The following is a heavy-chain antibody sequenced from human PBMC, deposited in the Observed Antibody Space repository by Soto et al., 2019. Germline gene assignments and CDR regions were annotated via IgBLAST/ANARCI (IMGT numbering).Heavy chain of an antibody. D-gene: IGHD2-2*01. CDR2: IIPIFGTA. J-gene: IGHJ6*02. CDR3: ARLSDIVVVPAAMGDYYYYGMDV. Sequence: SVKVSCKASGGTFSSYAISWVRQAPGQGLEWMGGIIPIFGTANYAQKFQGRVTITADESTSTAYMELSSLRSEDTAVYYCARLSDIVVVPAAMGDYYYYGMDVWGQGTTVTVSS. V-gene: IGHV1-69*13. CDR1: GGTFSSYA.